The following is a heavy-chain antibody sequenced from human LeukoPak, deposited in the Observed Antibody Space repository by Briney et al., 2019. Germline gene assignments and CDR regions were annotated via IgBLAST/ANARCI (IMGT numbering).Heavy chain of an antibody. Sequence: GGSLRLSCAASGFTFSTYWMSWVRQAPGKGLEWVANTKEDGSERYYVDSVKGRFTISRDNSKNSLYLQMNSLRTEDTALYYCAKDIDTRGTNAFDIWGQGTMVTVSS. D-gene: IGHD2-15*01. J-gene: IGHJ3*02. V-gene: IGHV3-7*05. CDR1: GFTFSTYW. CDR3: AKDIDTRGTNAFDI. CDR2: TKEDGSER.